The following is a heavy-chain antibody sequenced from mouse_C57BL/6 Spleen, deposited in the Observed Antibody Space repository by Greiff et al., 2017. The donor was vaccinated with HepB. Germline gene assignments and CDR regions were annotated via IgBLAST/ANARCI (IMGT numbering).Heavy chain of an antibody. V-gene: IGHV1-50*01. CDR1: GYTFTSYW. J-gene: IGHJ2*01. Sequence: QVHVKQPGAELVKPGASVKLSCKASGYTFTSYWMQWVKQRPGQGLEWIGEIDPSDSYTNYNQKFKVKATLTVDTSSSTAYMQLSSLTSEDSAVYYCARFITTVVAFDYWGQGTTLTVSS. CDR2: IDPSDSYT. CDR3: ARFITTVVAFDY. D-gene: IGHD1-1*01.